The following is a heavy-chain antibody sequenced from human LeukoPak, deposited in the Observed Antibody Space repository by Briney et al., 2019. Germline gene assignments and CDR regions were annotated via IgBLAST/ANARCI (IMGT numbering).Heavy chain of an antibody. CDR3: ARYLDYGGNSRVFQH. D-gene: IGHD4-23*01. Sequence: PSETLSLTCAVYGGSLSAYYWTWIRQPPGKGLEWIGEINHGGSTNYNPSLKSRVTISVDTSKNQFSLTLSSVTAADTAVYYCARYLDYGGNSRVFQHWGQGTLVTVSS. CDR2: INHGGST. CDR1: GGSLSAYY. V-gene: IGHV4-34*01. J-gene: IGHJ1*01.